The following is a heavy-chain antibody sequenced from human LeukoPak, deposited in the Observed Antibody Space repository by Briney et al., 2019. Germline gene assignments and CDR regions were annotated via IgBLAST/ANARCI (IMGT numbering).Heavy chain of an antibody. D-gene: IGHD3-3*01. Sequence: SETLSLTCAVYGGSFSGYYWSWIRQPPGKALEWIGEINHSGSTNYNPSLKSRVTISVDTSKNQFSLKLSSVTAADTAVYYCARGGDYDFWSGYFVGDAFDIWGQGTMVTVSS. CDR1: GGSFSGYY. CDR3: ARGGDYDFWSGYFVGDAFDI. V-gene: IGHV4-34*01. CDR2: INHSGST. J-gene: IGHJ3*02.